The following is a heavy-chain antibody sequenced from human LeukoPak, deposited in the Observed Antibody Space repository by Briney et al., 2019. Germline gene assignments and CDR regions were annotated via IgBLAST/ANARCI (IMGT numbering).Heavy chain of an antibody. D-gene: IGHD6-13*01. CDR2: IYYSGST. V-gene: IGHV4-39*07. CDR1: GGSISSSSYY. CDR3: ARSSIAAAYFPAPDFDY. J-gene: IGHJ4*02. Sequence: SETLSLTCTVSGGSISSSSYYWGWIRQPPGKGLEWIGSIYYSGSTYYNPSLKSRVTISVDTSKNQFSLKLSSVTAADTAVYYCARSSIAAAYFPAPDFDYWGQGTLVTVSS.